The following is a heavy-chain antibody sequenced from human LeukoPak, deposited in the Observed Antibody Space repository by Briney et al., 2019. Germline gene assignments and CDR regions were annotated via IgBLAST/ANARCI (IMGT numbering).Heavy chain of an antibody. CDR3: ARDSGGNENHFDY. J-gene: IGHJ4*02. V-gene: IGHV3-33*01. CDR1: GFTFSSYG. Sequence: PGRSLRLSCAASGFTFSSYGMHWVRQAPGKGLEWVAVIWYDGSNKYYADSVKGRFTISRDNSKNTLYLQMNSLRAEDTAVYYCARDSGGNENHFDYWGQGTLVTVSS. D-gene: IGHD2-15*01. CDR2: IWYDGSNK.